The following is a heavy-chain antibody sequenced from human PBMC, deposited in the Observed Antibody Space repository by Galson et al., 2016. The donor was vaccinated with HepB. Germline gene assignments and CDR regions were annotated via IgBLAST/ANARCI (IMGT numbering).Heavy chain of an antibody. Sequence: SETLSLTCTVSGGSISNYYWSWIRQPPGKGLEWIGYIYYSGSTNYNPSLKSRVTISVDTSKNQFSLKLSSVTAADTAVYYCARHSGTVVVAATWFDPWGQGTLVTVSS. CDR3: ARHSGTVVVAATWFDP. V-gene: IGHV4-59*08. D-gene: IGHD2-15*01. J-gene: IGHJ5*02. CDR2: IYYSGST. CDR1: GGSISNYY.